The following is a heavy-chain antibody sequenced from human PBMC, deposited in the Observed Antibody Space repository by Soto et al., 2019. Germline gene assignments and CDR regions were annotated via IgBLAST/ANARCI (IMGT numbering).Heavy chain of an antibody. V-gene: IGHV3-21*06. CDR2: ISSTTNYI. CDR3: ARESEDLTSNFDY. Sequence: GGSLRRSCAASGFSFTRYSMNWVRQAPGKGLEWVSSISSTTNYIYYGDSMRGRFTISRDNAKNSLYLEMNSLRAEDTAVYHCARESEDLTSNFDYWGQGTLVTVSS. CDR1: GFSFTRYS. J-gene: IGHJ4*02.